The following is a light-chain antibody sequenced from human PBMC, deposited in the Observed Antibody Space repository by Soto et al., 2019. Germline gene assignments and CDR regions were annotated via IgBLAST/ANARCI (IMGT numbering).Light chain of an antibody. Sequence: DVQLTQSPSTVSASVGERVTITCRASETVDGWLAWYQQKPGKAPNLLISEASTLQSGVSSRFSGSGSETDFTLTVSSLQPGDSATYYCQQYSSYPYTFGQGTRLEIK. CDR1: ETVDGW. CDR2: EAS. V-gene: IGKV1-5*03. CDR3: QQYSSYPYT. J-gene: IGKJ2*01.